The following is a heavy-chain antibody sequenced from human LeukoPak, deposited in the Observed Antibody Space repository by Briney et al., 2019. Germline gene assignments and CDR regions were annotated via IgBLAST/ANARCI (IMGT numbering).Heavy chain of an antibody. D-gene: IGHD3-22*01. CDR2: INPNSGGT. CDR3: ARGYYDSSGYYGPMYYFDY. CDR1: GYTFTGYY. J-gene: IGHJ4*02. Sequence: ASVKVSCKASGYTFTGYYMHWVRQAPGQGLEWMGWINPNSGGTNYAQKFQGRVTMTRDTSISTAYMELSRLRSDDTAVYYCARGYYDSSGYYGPMYYFDYWGQGTLVTVSS. V-gene: IGHV1-2*02.